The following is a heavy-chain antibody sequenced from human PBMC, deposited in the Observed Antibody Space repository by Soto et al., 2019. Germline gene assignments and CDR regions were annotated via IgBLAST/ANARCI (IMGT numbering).Heavy chain of an antibody. V-gene: IGHV3-48*02. CDR3: ARGDRFRCSGDRCFSDGLFLS. CDR1: GFTFGIYS. CDR2: INGSSSTM. J-gene: IGHJ5*02. D-gene: IGHD2-15*01. Sequence: VQLVESGGGLVQRGGSLRLSCAASGFTFGIYSMNWVRQAPGKGLEWISYINGSSSTMYYADSVKGRFIISRDNADNSLYLQMNSLRDGDTAVYYCARGDRFRCSGDRCFSDGLFLSWGQGTLVTVSS.